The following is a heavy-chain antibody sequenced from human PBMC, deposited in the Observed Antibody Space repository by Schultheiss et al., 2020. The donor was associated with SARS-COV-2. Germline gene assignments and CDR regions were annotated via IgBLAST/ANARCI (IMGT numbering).Heavy chain of an antibody. D-gene: IGHD6-19*01. Sequence: GESLKISCAASGFTFSSYAMHWVRQAPGKGLEYVSAISSSGGSTYYANSVKGRFTISRDNSKNTLYLQMNSLRAEDTAVYYCAKDQQGQWLGGDFDYWGQGTLVTVSS. CDR1: GFTFSSYA. CDR3: AKDQQGQWLGGDFDY. V-gene: IGHV3-64*04. CDR2: ISSSGGST. J-gene: IGHJ4*02.